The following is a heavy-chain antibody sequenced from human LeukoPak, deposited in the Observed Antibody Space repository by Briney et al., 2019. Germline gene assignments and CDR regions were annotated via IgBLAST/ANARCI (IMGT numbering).Heavy chain of an antibody. CDR2: ISSSSSYI. D-gene: IGHD6-6*01. V-gene: IGHV3-21*01. Sequence: PGGSLRLSCAASGFTFSSYSMNWVRQAPGKGLEWVSSISSSSSYIYSADSVKGRFTISRDNAKNSLYLQMNSLRAEDTAVYYCARARARRGFDYWGQGTLVTVSS. CDR1: GFTFSSYS. CDR3: ARARARRGFDY. J-gene: IGHJ4*02.